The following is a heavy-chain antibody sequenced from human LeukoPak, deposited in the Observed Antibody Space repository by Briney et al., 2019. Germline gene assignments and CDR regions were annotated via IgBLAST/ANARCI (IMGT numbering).Heavy chain of an antibody. CDR3: ARDRNYYYDSSGYYQYYFDY. V-gene: IGHV3-20*04. J-gene: IGHJ4*02. CDR1: GFTFDDYG. D-gene: IGHD3-22*01. Sequence: PGGSLRLSCAASGFTFDDYGMSWVRQAPGKGLEWVSGINWNGGSTGYADSVKGRFTISRDNAKNSLYLQMNSLRAEDTALYYCARDRNYYYDSSGYYQYYFDYWGQGTLVTVSS. CDR2: INWNGGST.